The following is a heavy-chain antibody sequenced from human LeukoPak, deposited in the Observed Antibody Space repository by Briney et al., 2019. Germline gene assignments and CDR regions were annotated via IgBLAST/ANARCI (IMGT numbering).Heavy chain of an antibody. CDR2: IIPIFGTA. CDR3: ARDQAGGYSYGLYYYYGMDV. V-gene: IGHV1-69*13. D-gene: IGHD5-18*01. J-gene: IGHJ6*02. Sequence: ASVKVSCKASGGTFSSYAISWLRQAPGQGLEWMGGIIPIFGTANYAQKFQGRVTITADESTSTAYMELSSLRSEDTAVYYCARDQAGGYSYGLYYYYGMDVWGQGTTVTVSS. CDR1: GGTFSSYA.